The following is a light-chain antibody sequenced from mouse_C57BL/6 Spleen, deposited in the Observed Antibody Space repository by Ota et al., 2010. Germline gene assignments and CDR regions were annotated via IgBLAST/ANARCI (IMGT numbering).Light chain of an antibody. CDR3: QQGNTLPRT. CDR2: STS. J-gene: IGKJ1*01. Sequence: DIQMTQTTSSLSASLGDRVTISCRASQDISNYLNWYQQKPDGTVKLLIYSTSRLHSGVPSRFSGSGSGTDYSLTISNLEQEDFATYFCQQGNTLPRTFGGGTKLEIK. V-gene: IGKV10-96*01. CDR1: QDISNY.